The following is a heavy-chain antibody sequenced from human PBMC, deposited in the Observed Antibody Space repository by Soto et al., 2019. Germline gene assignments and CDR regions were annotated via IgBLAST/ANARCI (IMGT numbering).Heavy chain of an antibody. D-gene: IGHD3-10*01. CDR3: ARSGSGSYYTNWFDP. CDR1: GGSISSYY. V-gene: IGHV4-59*01. J-gene: IGHJ5*02. CDR2: IYYSGST. Sequence: SETLSLTCTVSGGSISSYYWSWIRQPPGKGLEWIGYIYYSGSTNYNPSLKSRVTISVDTSKNQFSLKLSSVTAADTAVYYCARSGSGSYYTNWFDPWGQGTLVTVSS.